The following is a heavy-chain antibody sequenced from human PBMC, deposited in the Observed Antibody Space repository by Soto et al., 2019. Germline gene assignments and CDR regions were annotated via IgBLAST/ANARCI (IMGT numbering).Heavy chain of an antibody. Sequence: QVQLQESGPGLVKPSETLSLTCTVSGGSISSYYWSWIRQPPGKGLEWIGYIYYSGSTNYNPSLKSRVTISVDTSKNQFSLKLSSVPAADTAVYYCAKNPCGGSGGNCYSGGYYYYYNGMDVWGQGTTVTVSS. CDR1: GGSISSYY. J-gene: IGHJ6*02. CDR3: AKNPCGGSGGNCYSGGYYYYYNGMDV. D-gene: IGHD2-15*01. V-gene: IGHV4-59*01. CDR2: IYYSGST.